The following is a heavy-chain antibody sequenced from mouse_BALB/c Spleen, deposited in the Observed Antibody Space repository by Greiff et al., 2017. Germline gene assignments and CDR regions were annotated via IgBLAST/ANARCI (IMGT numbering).Heavy chain of an antibody. J-gene: IGHJ1*01. Sequence: EVKLVESGGGLVQPGGSLKLSCAASGFTFSSYTMSWVRQTPEKRLEWVAHISNGGGSTYYPDTVKGRFTISRDNAKNTLYLQMSSLKSEDTAMYYCARHLYYGSSSWYFDVWGAGTTVTVSS. V-gene: IGHV5-12-2*01. D-gene: IGHD1-1*01. CDR1: GFTFSSYT. CDR3: ARHLYYGSSSWYFDV. CDR2: ISNGGGST.